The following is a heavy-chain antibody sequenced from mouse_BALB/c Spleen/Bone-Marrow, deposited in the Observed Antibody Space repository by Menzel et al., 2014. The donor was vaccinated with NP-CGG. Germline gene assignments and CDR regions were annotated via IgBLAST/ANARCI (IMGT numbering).Heavy chain of an antibody. CDR2: IDPANGNT. Sequence: VQLQQSGAELVKPGASVKLSCTASGFNIKDTYMHWVKQRPEQGLEWIGRIDPANGNTKYDPKFQGKATITADTSSNTAYLQLSSLTSEDTAVYYCASHYYGRAWFAYWGQGTLVTVSA. J-gene: IGHJ3*01. CDR1: GFNIKDTY. D-gene: IGHD1-1*01. CDR3: ASHYYGRAWFAY. V-gene: IGHV14-3*02.